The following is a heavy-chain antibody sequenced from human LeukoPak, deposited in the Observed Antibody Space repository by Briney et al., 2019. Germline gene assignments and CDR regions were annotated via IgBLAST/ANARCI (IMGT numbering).Heavy chain of an antibody. V-gene: IGHV4-59*01. D-gene: IGHD1-26*01. Sequence: SETLSLTCTVSGGSISSYYWSWIRQPPGKGLEWIGYIYYSGSTNYNPSLKSRVTISVDTSKNQFSLKLSSVTAADTAVYYCASASIVGAIVFDYWGQGTLVTVSS. CDR2: IYYSGST. CDR1: GGSISSYY. CDR3: ASASIVGAIVFDY. J-gene: IGHJ4*02.